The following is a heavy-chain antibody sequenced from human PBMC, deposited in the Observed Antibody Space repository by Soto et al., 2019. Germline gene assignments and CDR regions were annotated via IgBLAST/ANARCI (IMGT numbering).Heavy chain of an antibody. CDR2: ISAYNGYT. CDR3: ARDQGAGSSSSWPQRTKFDY. CDR1: GYTFTSYG. V-gene: IGHV1-18*04. Sequence: QVQLVQSGAEVKKPGASVKVSCKASGYTFTSYGISWVRQAPGQGLEWMGWISAYNGYTNYPQKLQGRVTMTTDTSTSTASMELRSLRSGDTAVYYCARDQGAGSSSSWPQRTKFDYWGQGTLVTVSS. D-gene: IGHD6-13*01. J-gene: IGHJ4*02.